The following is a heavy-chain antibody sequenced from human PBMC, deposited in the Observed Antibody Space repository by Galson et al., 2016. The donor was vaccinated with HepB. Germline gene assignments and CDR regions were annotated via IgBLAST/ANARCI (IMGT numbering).Heavy chain of an antibody. Sequence: SLRLSCAASGSTFNIFAMHWVRQAPGKGLEWVAAVSYEGNNKYFADSVKGRFSISREDSKNTLSLQMDNLRAEDTAVYYCTRDYYGSLDHWGQGTLVTVSS. CDR2: VSYEGNNK. J-gene: IGHJ4*02. V-gene: IGHV3-30*03. CDR3: TRDYYGSLDH. CDR1: GSTFNIFA. D-gene: IGHD3-10*01.